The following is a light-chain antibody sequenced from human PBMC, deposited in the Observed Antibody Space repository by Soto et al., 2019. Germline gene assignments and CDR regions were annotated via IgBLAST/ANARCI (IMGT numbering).Light chain of an antibody. Sequence: QSALTQPASVSGSPGQSITVSCTGTYSDIGAYDSVSWYQHLPGRAPKLLIYGVDRRPSGISYRFSASKSGNTASLTISGLQPEDEADYYCTSYTTATTYVFGTGTKLTVL. CDR1: YSDIGAYDS. CDR2: GVD. V-gene: IGLV2-14*01. CDR3: TSYTTATTYV. J-gene: IGLJ1*01.